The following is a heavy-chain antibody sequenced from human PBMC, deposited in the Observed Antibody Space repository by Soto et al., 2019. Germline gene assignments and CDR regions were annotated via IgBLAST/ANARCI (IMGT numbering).Heavy chain of an antibody. D-gene: IGHD1-26*01. V-gene: IGHV5-51*01. Sequence: GESLKISCKGSGYSFTNHWIGWVCQMPGKGLEWMGIIYPGDSDTRYSPSFQGQVTISADKSISTAYVQWSSLKASDTAMYYCARRYSGDSIDYWGQGTLVTVSS. CDR1: GYSFTNHW. CDR3: ARRYSGDSIDY. CDR2: IYPGDSDT. J-gene: IGHJ4*02.